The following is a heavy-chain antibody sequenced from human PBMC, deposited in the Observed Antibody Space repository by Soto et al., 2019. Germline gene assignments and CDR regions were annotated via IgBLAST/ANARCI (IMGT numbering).Heavy chain of an antibody. D-gene: IGHD6-13*01. V-gene: IGHV4-34*01. Sequence: NPSETLSLTCAVYGGSFSGYYWSWIRQPPGKGLEWIGEINHSGSTNYNPSLKSRVTISVDTSKNQFSLKLSSVTAADTAVYYCAPGQQSRADYWGQGTLVTVSS. J-gene: IGHJ4*02. CDR2: INHSGST. CDR3: APGQQSRADY. CDR1: GGSFSGYY.